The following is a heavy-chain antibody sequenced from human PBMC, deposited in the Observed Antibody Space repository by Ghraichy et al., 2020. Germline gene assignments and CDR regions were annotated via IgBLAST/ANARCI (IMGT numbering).Heavy chain of an antibody. CDR1: GFTFSSYE. D-gene: IGHD3-22*01. V-gene: IGHV3-48*03. Sequence: GGSLRLSCAASGFTFSSYEMNWVRQAPGKGLEWVSYISSSGSTIYYADSVKGRFTISRDNAKNSLYLQMNSLRAEDTAVYYCARDLGTNYYDSSGYYPDAFDIWGQGTMVTVSS. CDR2: ISSSGSTI. J-gene: IGHJ3*02. CDR3: ARDLGTNYYDSSGYYPDAFDI.